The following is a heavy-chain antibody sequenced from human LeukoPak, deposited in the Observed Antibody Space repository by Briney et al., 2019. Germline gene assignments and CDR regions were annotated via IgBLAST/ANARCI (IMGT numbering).Heavy chain of an antibody. J-gene: IGHJ6*02. Sequence: GGSLRLSCAASGFTFSSYWMHWVRQAPGKGLVWVSRIKSDGSSTTYADSVKGRFTISRDNAKNTLYLQMNSLRAEDTAVYYCARDVPAAANYYYYYGMDVWGQGTTVTVSS. V-gene: IGHV3-74*01. CDR1: GFTFSSYW. CDR2: IKSDGSST. CDR3: ARDVPAAANYYYYYGMDV. D-gene: IGHD2-15*01.